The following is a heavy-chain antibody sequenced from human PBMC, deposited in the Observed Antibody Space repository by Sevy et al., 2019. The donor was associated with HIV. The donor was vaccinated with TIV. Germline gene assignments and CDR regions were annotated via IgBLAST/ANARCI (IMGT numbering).Heavy chain of an antibody. J-gene: IGHJ5*01. CDR3: VRVVWDVLLVPAATPSPWLDS. CDR2: IDPRGEER. V-gene: IGHV3-7*01. CDR1: GFNFDTFW. Sequence: GGSLRLSCAASGFNFDTFWMGWVRQAPGRGLEWVASIDPRGEERDHLDSLKGRFTISRDNAKNSLYLEMHSLKGEDTALYYCVRVVWDVLLVPAATPSPWLDSWGQGTLVTVSS. D-gene: IGHD1-26*01.